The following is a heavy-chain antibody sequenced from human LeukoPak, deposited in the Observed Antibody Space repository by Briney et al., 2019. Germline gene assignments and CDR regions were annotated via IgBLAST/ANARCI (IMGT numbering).Heavy chain of an antibody. D-gene: IGHD2-21*02. CDR2: IWYDGSNK. V-gene: IGHV3-33*01. J-gene: IGHJ4*02. CDR3: ARTIVVVTAEFDY. Sequence: GGSLRLSCAASGFTFSSYGMHWVRQAPGKGLEWVAVIWYDGSNKYYADSVKGRFTISRDNSKNTLYLQMNSLRAEDTAVYYCARTIVVVTAEFDYWGQGTLVTVSS. CDR1: GFTFSSYG.